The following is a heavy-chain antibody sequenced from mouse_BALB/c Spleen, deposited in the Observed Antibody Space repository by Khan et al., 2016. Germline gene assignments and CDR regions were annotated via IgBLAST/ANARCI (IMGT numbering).Heavy chain of an antibody. J-gene: IGHJ3*01. CDR1: GYSITSDYA. CDR3: ARSSNWDGFDY. CDR2: ISYSGET. Sequence: EVQLQESGPGLVKPSQSLSLTCTVIGYSITSDYAWNWIRQFPGNKVEWMGYISYSGETSYNPSLKSRISLTRATSKNQFFLQLTSVTTEDTATYYCARSSNWDGFDYWGQGTLVTVSA. D-gene: IGHD4-1*01. V-gene: IGHV3-2*02.